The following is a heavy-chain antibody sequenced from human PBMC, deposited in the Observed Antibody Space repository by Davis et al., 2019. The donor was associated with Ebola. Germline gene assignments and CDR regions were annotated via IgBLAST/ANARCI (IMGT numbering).Heavy chain of an antibody. V-gene: IGHV3-30-3*01. CDR3: AREGNWGLDY. J-gene: IGHJ4*02. CDR1: GITFSYYA. CDR2: ISHDESNE. Sequence: GGSLRLSCAVSGITFSYYAMHWVRQAPGKGLEWVGFISHDESNEYYADSVRGRFTISRDNSKNTLYLQMSSLRADDTAVYYCAREGNWGLDYWGQGTLVTVSS. D-gene: IGHD7-27*01.